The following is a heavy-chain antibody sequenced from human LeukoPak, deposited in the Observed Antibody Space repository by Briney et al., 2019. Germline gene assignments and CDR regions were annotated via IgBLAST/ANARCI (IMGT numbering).Heavy chain of an antibody. D-gene: IGHD3-22*01. V-gene: IGHV1-46*01. CDR3: ARAGYYYDSSGYSHFDY. J-gene: IGHJ4*02. Sequence: ASVKVSCKASGYTFTSYYMHWVRQAPAQGLEWMGIINPSGGSTSYAQKFQGRVTMTRDTSTSTVYMELSSLRSEDTAVYYCARAGYYYDSSGYSHFDYWGQGTLVTVSS. CDR2: INPSGGST. CDR1: GYTFTSYY.